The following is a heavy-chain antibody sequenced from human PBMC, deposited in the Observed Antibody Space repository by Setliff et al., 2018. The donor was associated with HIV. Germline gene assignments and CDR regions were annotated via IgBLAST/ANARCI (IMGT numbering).Heavy chain of an antibody. J-gene: IGHJ4*02. CDR2: IYNRGHT. D-gene: IGHD3-10*01. CDR3: AVMFFYGSGSKSNFDY. CDR1: GGSIMSDGYY. V-gene: IGHV4-31*02. Sequence: PSETLSLTCTVSGGSIMSDGYYWNWIRQHPGKGLEWIGYIYNRGHTYYNPSLKSRVTTSVDTYQNQFSLKLSSVTDADTAIYYCAVMFFYGSGSKSNFDYWGKGTLVTVSS.